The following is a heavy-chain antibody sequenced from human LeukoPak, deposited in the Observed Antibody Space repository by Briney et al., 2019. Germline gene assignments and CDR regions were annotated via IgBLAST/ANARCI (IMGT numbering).Heavy chain of an antibody. V-gene: IGHV5-51*01. CDR3: GMSGDRVPLQDDVFDV. D-gene: IGHD1-26*01. CDR1: GYRFTSYC. Sequence: GASLKISCKVSGYRFTSYCIGWVRQMPGKGLEWMGIYPGDSGPTYSPSFQGQVTISVDKSINTAYLQWSSLQASDTAMYYCGMSGDRVPLQDDVFDVWGQGTMVTVST. CDR2: YPGDSGP. J-gene: IGHJ3*01.